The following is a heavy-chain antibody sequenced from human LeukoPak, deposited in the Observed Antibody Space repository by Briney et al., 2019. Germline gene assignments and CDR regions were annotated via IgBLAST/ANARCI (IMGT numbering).Heavy chain of an antibody. Sequence: GRCLSLSCAASGFSFNNYAMTCVRQAPRKWVEWVSSTSSGGGNTKYADSVEGRLSPSRDNSKHTPYLRMNSLRAKEPAVNYWAKRQTTLRASFDYWGQRALVTVSS. J-gene: IGHJ4*02. D-gene: IGHD1-1*01. V-gene: IGHV3-23*01. CDR1: GFSFNNYA. CDR2: TSSGGGNT. CDR3: AKRQTTLRASFDY.